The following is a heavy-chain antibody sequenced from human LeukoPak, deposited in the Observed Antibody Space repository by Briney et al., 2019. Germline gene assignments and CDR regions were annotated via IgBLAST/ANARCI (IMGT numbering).Heavy chain of an antibody. J-gene: IGHJ4*02. CDR1: GGSITSYY. CDR3: ARLGYGDHTSFDY. Sequence: SETLSLTCTVSGGSITSYYWSWFRQPPRSGLEWIGYIYYSGSTTYNPSLKSRITMSVDTSKNQFSLKLSSVTAADTAVYYCARLGYGDHTSFDYWGQGNLVTVSS. D-gene: IGHD4-17*01. CDR2: IYYSGST. V-gene: IGHV4-59*08.